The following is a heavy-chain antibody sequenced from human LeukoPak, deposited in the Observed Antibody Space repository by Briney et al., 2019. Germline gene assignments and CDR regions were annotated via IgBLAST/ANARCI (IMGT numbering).Heavy chain of an antibody. D-gene: IGHD3-3*01. CDR3: AKSVAIYFYYGLDV. Sequence: GGSLRLSCAASGFTFGSYAMSWVRQAPGKGLEWVSAITGSGVSTHYADSVKGRFTISRDNSKDSLYLQMSSLRAEDTAVYYCAKSVAIYFYYGLDVWGQGTTVTVSS. J-gene: IGHJ6*02. CDR1: GFTFGSYA. V-gene: IGHV3-23*01. CDR2: ITGSGVST.